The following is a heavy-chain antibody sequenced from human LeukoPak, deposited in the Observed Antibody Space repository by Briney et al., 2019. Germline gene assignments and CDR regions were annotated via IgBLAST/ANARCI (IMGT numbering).Heavy chain of an antibody. J-gene: IGHJ3*02. CDR1: GFTFSSYW. Sequence: GGSLRLSCAASGFTFSSYWMSWVRQAPGKGLEWVANIKQDGSEKYYVDSVKGRFTISRDNAKNSLYLQMNSLRAEDTAVHYCAVLWSGYSWAFDIWGQGTMVTVSS. CDR2: IKQDGSEK. D-gene: IGHD3-3*01. CDR3: AVLWSGYSWAFDI. V-gene: IGHV3-7*01.